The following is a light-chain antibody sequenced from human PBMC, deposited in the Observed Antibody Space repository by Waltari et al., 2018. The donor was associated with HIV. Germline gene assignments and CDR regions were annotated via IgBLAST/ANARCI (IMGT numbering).Light chain of an antibody. V-gene: IGLV1-47*01. CDR3: AAWDDRLSGWV. J-gene: IGLJ3*02. Sequence: HSVLPQPPSASGTPGQRVTISCSATSSTIGRNSVSCYQQLPRTAPKLLIHRNNQRPSGVPDRFSGSKSGTSVSLAISGLRSEDEADYYCAAWDDRLSGWVFGGGTKLTV. CDR2: RNN. CDR1: SSTIGRNS.